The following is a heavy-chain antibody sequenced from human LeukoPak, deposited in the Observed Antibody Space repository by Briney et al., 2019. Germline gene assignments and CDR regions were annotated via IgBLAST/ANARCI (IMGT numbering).Heavy chain of an antibody. D-gene: IGHD2-15*01. J-gene: IGHJ5*02. CDR1: GGSISSGGYY. CDR3: ARVRVVAATRDEYNWFDP. CDR2: IYYSGST. Sequence: SETLSLTCTVSGGSISSGGYYWSWLRQHPGKGLEWIGYIYYSGSTYYNPSLKSRVTISVDTSKNQFSLKLSSVTAADTAVYYCARVRVVAATRDEYNWFDPWGQGTLVTVSS. V-gene: IGHV4-31*03.